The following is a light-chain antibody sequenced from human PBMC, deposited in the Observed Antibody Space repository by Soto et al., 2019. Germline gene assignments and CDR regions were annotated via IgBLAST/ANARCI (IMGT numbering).Light chain of an antibody. CDR1: SSDVGSYNR. CDR2: EVS. J-gene: IGLJ1*01. CDR3: SSYTSSSTYV. V-gene: IGLV2-18*02. Sequence: QSALTQPPSVSGSPGQSVTISCTGTSSDVGSYNRVSWYQQTPGTAPKLMIYEVSNRPSGVPDRFSGSKSGSTASLTIPGLQAEDEADYYCSSYTSSSTYVFGTGTKVTVL.